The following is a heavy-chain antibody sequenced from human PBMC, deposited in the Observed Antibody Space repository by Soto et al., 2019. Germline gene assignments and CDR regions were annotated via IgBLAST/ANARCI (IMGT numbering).Heavy chain of an antibody. V-gene: IGHV4-30-4*01. CDR1: GDSISSSDYF. Sequence: QVQLQESGPGLVRPSQTLSLTCAVSGDSISSSDYFWSWIRQPPGKGLEWIGYIYYSGNTYFTPSLQSRITISLDASKNPFALKLTSVTAADTAVYFCARGADSSSSSFFDSWGQGTLVTVSS. CDR2: IYYSGNT. J-gene: IGHJ4*02. CDR3: ARGADSSSSSFFDS. D-gene: IGHD6-6*01.